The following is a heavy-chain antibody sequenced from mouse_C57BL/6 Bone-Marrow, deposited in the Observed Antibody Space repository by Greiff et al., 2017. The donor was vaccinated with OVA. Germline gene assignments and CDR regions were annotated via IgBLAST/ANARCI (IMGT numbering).Heavy chain of an antibody. CDR2: INPNNGGT. Sequence: EVQLQQSGPELVKPGASVKIPCKASGYTFTDYNMDWVKQSHGKSLEWIGDINPNNGGTIYNQKFKGKATLTVDKSSSTAYMELRSLTSEDTAVYYCARSDCDYDVSAWFAYWGQGTLVTVSA. V-gene: IGHV1-18*01. CDR3: ARSDCDYDVSAWFAY. CDR1: GYTFTDYN. J-gene: IGHJ3*01. D-gene: IGHD2-4*01.